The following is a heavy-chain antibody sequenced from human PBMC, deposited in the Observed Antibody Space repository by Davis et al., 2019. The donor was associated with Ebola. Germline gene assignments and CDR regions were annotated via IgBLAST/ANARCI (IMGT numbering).Heavy chain of an antibody. V-gene: IGHV4-31*03. Sequence: MPSETLSLTCTVSGGSISSGGYYWSWIRQHPGKGLEWIGYIYYSGSTYYNPSLKSRVTISVDTSKNQFSLRLNSVTAADTAVYYCARGHQDSSRPSGLWLSQRTSYYYGMDVWGRGTTVTVSS. CDR2: IYYSGST. CDR1: GGSISSGGYY. D-gene: IGHD3-9*01. J-gene: IGHJ6*04. CDR3: ARGHQDSSRPSGLWLSQRTSYYYGMDV.